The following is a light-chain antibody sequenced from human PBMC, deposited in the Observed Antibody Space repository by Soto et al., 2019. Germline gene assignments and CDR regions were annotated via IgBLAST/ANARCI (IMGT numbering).Light chain of an antibody. CDR1: KNDIGVYDF. CDR3: KSYAGSNTYV. J-gene: IGLJ1*01. Sequence: QSALTQPPSASGSPGQSVTISCTGTKNDIGVYDFVSWYQHHPGKAPRLIIYEVVQRPSGVPDRFSGSKSGNTASLTVSGPQAADEADYFCKSYAGSNTYVFGRGTKVTVL. V-gene: IGLV2-8*01. CDR2: EVV.